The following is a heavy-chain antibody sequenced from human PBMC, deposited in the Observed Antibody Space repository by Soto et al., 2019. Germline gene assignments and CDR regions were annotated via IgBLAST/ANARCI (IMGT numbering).Heavy chain of an antibody. V-gene: IGHV1-18*04. Sequence: GASVKVSCKASGYTFTSYGISWVRQAPGQGLEWMGWISAYNGNTNYAQKLQGRVTMTTDTSTGTAYMELRSLRSDDTAVYYCARVVVATILGFYYYYGMDVWGQGTTVTVSS. CDR1: GYTFTSYG. D-gene: IGHD5-12*01. CDR2: ISAYNGNT. J-gene: IGHJ6*02. CDR3: ARVVVATILGFYYYYGMDV.